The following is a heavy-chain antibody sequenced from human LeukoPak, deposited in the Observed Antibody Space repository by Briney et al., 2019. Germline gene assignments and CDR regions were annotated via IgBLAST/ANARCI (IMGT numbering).Heavy chain of an antibody. D-gene: IGHD3-22*01. J-gene: IGHJ1*01. CDR3: ARDRHPRWTTIEDALGYFQH. CDR1: GYTFTSYD. V-gene: IGHV1-8*01. CDR2: MNPNSGNT. Sequence: RWASVKVSCKASGYTFTSYDINWVRQATGQGLEWMGWMNPNSGNTGYAQKFQGRVTMTRNTSISTAYMELSSLRSEDTAVYYCARDRHPRWTTIEDALGYFQHWGQGTLVTVSS.